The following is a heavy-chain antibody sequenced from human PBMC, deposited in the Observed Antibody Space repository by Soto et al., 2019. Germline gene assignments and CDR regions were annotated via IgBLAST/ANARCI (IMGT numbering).Heavy chain of an antibody. V-gene: IGHV1-69*13. D-gene: IGHD1-20*01. CDR3: ARGITYGIAMAYYFGY. CDR1: GGTFSSYA. CDR2: IIPTFGTA. J-gene: IGHJ4*02. Sequence: SVKVSCKASGGTFSSYAISWVRQAPGQGLEWMGGIIPTFGTANYAQKFQGRVTITADESTSTAYMELSSLRSEDTAVYYCARGITYGIAMAYYFGYWGQGTLVTVSS.